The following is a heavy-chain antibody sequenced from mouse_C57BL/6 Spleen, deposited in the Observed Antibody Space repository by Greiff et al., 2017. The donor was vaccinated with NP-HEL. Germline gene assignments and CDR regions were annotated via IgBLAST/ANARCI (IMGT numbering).Heavy chain of an antibody. CDR3: ARSGGRGPGYFDY. D-gene: IGHD3-1*01. CDR2: IYPGDGDT. J-gene: IGHJ2*01. V-gene: IGHV1-82*01. Sequence: VQLQESGPELVKPGASVKISCKASGYAFSSSWMNWVKQRPGKGLEWIGRIYPGDGDTNYNGKFKGKATLTADKSSSTAYMQLSSLTSEDSAVYFCARSGGRGPGYFDYWGQGTTLTVSS. CDR1: GYAFSSSW.